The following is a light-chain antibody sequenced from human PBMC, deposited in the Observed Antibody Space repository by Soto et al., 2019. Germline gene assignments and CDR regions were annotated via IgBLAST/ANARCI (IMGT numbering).Light chain of an antibody. CDR2: DAS. CDR1: QSISSW. V-gene: IGKV1-5*01. Sequence: DIQMTQSPSTLSPSVGDRVTITCPANQSISSWLAWYQQKPGKAPKLLIYDASSLESGVPSRFSGSGSGTEFTLTISSLQPDDFATYYCQQYNSDMYTFGQGTKLEIK. J-gene: IGKJ2*01. CDR3: QQYNSDMYT.